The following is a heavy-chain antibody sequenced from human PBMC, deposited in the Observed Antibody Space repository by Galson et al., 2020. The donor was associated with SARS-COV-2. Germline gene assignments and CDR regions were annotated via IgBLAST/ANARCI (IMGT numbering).Heavy chain of an antibody. CDR2: IYYSGST. Sequence: SETLSLTCTVSGGSISSGDYYWSWIRQPPGKGLEWIGYIYYSGSTYYNPSLKSRVTISVDTSKNQFSLKLSSVTAADTAVYYCARESGLVAYYDSRGVAGFDYWGQGTLVTVSS. V-gene: IGHV4-30-4*01. CDR1: GGSISSGDYY. CDR3: ARESGLVAYYDSRGVAGFDY. J-gene: IGHJ4*02. D-gene: IGHD3-22*01.